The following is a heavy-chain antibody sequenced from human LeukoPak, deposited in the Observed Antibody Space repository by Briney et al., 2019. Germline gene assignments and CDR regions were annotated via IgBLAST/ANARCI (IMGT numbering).Heavy chain of an antibody. CDR3: AKGGTKQWLVAGNWFNP. D-gene: IGHD6-19*01. Sequence: GGSLRLSCAASGFTFSSYAMSWVRQAPGKGLEWVSAISGSGGSTYYADSVKGRFTISRDNSKNTLYLQMSSLRAEDTAVYYCAKGGTKQWLVAGNWFNPWGQGTLVTVSS. V-gene: IGHV3-23*01. CDR2: ISGSGGST. J-gene: IGHJ5*02. CDR1: GFTFSSYA.